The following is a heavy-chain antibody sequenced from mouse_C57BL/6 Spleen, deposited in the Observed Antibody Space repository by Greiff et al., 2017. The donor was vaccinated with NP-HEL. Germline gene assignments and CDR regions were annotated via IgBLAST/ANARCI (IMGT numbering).Heavy chain of an antibody. Sequence: VQLQQSGPELVKPGASVKIPCKASGYTFTDYNMDWVKQSHGKSLEWIGDINPNNGGTIYNQKFKGKATLTVDKSSSTAYMELRSLTSEDTAVYYCARVWYYYGSSYRYYFDYWGQGTTLTVSS. CDR2: INPNNGGT. CDR1: GYTFTDYN. V-gene: IGHV1-18*01. CDR3: ARVWYYYGSSYRYYFDY. J-gene: IGHJ2*01. D-gene: IGHD1-1*01.